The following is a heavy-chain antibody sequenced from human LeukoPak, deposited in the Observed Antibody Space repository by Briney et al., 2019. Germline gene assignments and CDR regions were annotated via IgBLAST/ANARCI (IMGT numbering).Heavy chain of an antibody. CDR2: ISTYNGNT. Sequence: ASVKVSCKASGYTFTSCGISWVRQAPGQRLEWMGWISTYNGNTNYAQKLRGRVTMTTDTSTSTAYMELRSLRSDNTAVYYCARDQAYCSIITCPFDCWGQGTLVTVSS. J-gene: IGHJ4*02. D-gene: IGHD2-2*01. V-gene: IGHV1-18*01. CDR1: GYTFTSCG. CDR3: ARDQAYCSIITCPFDC.